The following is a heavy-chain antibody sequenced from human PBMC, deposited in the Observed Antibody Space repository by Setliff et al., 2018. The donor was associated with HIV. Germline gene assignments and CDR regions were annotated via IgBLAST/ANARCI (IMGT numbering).Heavy chain of an antibody. Sequence: PGGSLRLSCAASGFSFSTYGMHWVRQAPGKGLEWVALIWYDGSDKHYGDSAKGRFTIYRDNSKNTLYLQMNSLRAEDTAVYYCARDRVESLWSGELNYMDVWGKGTTVTVSS. J-gene: IGHJ6*04. D-gene: IGHD3-10*01. CDR3: ARDRVESLWSGELNYMDV. CDR1: GFSFSTYG. CDR2: IWYDGSDK. V-gene: IGHV3-33*01.